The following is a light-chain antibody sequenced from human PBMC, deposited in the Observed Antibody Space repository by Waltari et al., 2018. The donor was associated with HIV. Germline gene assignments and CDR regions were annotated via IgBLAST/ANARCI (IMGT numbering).Light chain of an antibody. CDR3: ASFTSGRLNV. CDR2: DVY. V-gene: IGLV2-14*03. CDR1: SSDVGAYDY. J-gene: IGLJ1*01. Sequence: QSALTQPASVSGSPGQSITISCTGTSSDVGAYDYVSWYQQPPGKVPKLLISDVYMRPSRISNRFSGSKSGNTASLTISGLRDEDEADYYCASFTSGRLNVFGTGTKVTVL.